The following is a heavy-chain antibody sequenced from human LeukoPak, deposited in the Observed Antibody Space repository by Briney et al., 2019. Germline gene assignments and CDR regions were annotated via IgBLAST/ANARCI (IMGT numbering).Heavy chain of an antibody. D-gene: IGHD3-16*01. Sequence: PGGSLRLSCAASGFTFDDYAMHWVRQAPGKGLEWVSLISWDGGSTYYADSVKGRFTISRDNSKNSLYLQMNSLRAEDTALYYCAKDIDGGLGGIDYWGQGTLVTVSS. V-gene: IGHV3-43D*03. CDR2: ISWDGGST. CDR1: GFTFDDYA. CDR3: AKDIDGGLGGIDY. J-gene: IGHJ4*02.